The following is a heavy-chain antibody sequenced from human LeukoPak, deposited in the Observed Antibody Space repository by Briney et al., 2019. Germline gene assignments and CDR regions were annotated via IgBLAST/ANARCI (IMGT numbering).Heavy chain of an antibody. Sequence: GVSVKVSCKASGGTFSSYAISWVRQAPGQGLEWMGGIIPIFGTANYAQKFQGRVTITADKSTSTAYMELSSLRSEDTAVYYCARGLPSSSTSDAFDIWGQGTMVTVSS. D-gene: IGHD2-2*01. V-gene: IGHV1-69*06. CDR2: IIPIFGTA. CDR3: ARGLPSSSTSDAFDI. J-gene: IGHJ3*02. CDR1: GGTFSSYA.